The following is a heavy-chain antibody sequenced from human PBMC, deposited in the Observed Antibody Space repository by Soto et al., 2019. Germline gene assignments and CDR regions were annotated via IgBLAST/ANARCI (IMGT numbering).Heavy chain of an antibody. J-gene: IGHJ4*02. Sequence: ASVKVSCKASGYTFTSYGISWVRQAPGQGLEWMGWISAYNGNTNYAQKLQGRVTMTTDTSTSTAYMELRSLISDDTAVYYCARERKYYYDSSGYHDYWGQGTLVTVSS. CDR3: ARERKYYYDSSGYHDY. V-gene: IGHV1-18*01. CDR1: GYTFTSYG. CDR2: ISAYNGNT. D-gene: IGHD3-22*01.